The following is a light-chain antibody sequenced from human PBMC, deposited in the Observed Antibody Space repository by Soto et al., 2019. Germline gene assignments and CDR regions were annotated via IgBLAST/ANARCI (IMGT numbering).Light chain of an antibody. Sequence: EIVLTQSPGTLSLSPGERATLSCRASQSVSSSYLAWYQQKPGQAPRLLIYGASSRATGIPDRFSGSGSGTAFTLTISRLEPEDFAVYFCHQYGSSPWTFGQGTKV. V-gene: IGKV3-20*01. J-gene: IGKJ1*01. CDR3: HQYGSSPWT. CDR1: QSVSSSY. CDR2: GAS.